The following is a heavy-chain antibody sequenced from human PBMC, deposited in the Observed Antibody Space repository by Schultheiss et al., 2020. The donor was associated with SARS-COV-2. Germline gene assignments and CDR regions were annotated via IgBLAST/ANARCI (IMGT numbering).Heavy chain of an antibody. CDR1: GFTFSNAW. D-gene: IGHD6-6*01. V-gene: IGHV3-15*07. CDR2: IKSKTDGGTT. J-gene: IGHJ6*02. Sequence: GGSLRLSCAASGFTFSNAWMNWVRQAPGKGLEWVGRIKSKTDGGTTDYAAPVKGRFTISRDDSKNTLYLQMNSLKTEDTAVYYCTTDQDSSLYYYGMDVWGQGTTVTVSS. CDR3: TTDQDSSLYYYGMDV.